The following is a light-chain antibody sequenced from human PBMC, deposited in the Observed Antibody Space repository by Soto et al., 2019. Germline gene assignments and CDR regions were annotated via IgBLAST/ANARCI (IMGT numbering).Light chain of an antibody. CDR1: SGSIASNY. CDR2: EDN. Sequence: NFMLTQPHSVSESPGKTVIISCTRSSGSIASNYVQWYQQRPGRSPTTVIFEDNQRPSGVPDRFSGSIDSASASASLTSSGLETEDEADYFCQCCEATNEMFGGGTELTVL. J-gene: IGLJ3*02. V-gene: IGLV6-57*01. CDR3: QCCEATNEM.